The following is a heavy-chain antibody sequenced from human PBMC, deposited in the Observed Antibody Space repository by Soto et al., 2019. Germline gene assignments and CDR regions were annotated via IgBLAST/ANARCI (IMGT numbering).Heavy chain of an antibody. CDR3: ARDEAYGDYVSHYYYGMDV. D-gene: IGHD4-17*01. CDR1: GGSISSGSYY. V-gene: IGHV4-31*03. J-gene: IGHJ6*02. Sequence: QVQLQESGPGLVKPSQTLSLTCTVSGGSISSGSYYWSWIRQHPGKGLEWIGYIYYSGSTYYNPSLKSRVTISVDTSKNQFSLKLSYVTAADTAVYYCARDEAYGDYVSHYYYGMDVWGQGTTVTVSS. CDR2: IYYSGST.